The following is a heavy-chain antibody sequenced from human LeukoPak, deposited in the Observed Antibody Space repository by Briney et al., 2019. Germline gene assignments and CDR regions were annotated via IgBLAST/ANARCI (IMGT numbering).Heavy chain of an antibody. CDR2: IYYSGST. J-gene: IGHJ4*02. CDR3: ARQRLGFGEFDFDY. D-gene: IGHD3-10*01. CDR1: GGSIISSSHY. Sequence: PSETLSLTCTVSGGSIISSSHYWGWIRQPPGKGLEWIGSIYYSGSTHYNPSLKSRVTISVDTSKNQFSLKLSSVTATDTAVYYCARQRLGFGEFDFDYWGQGTLVTVSS. V-gene: IGHV4-39*01.